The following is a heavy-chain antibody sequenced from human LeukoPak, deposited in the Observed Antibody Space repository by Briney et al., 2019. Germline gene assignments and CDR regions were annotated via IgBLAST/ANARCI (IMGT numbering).Heavy chain of an antibody. J-gene: IGHJ6*03. D-gene: IGHD6-6*01. CDR1: GFTFSSYS. V-gene: IGHV3-48*01. CDR3: VSHPLYSSSSDYMDV. Sequence: GGSLRLSCAASGFTFSSYSMNWVRQAPGKGLEWVSYISSSSSTIYYADSVKGRFTISRDNAMNSLYLQMNSLRAEDTAVYYCVSHPLYSSSSDYMDVWGKGTTVTVSS. CDR2: ISSSSSTI.